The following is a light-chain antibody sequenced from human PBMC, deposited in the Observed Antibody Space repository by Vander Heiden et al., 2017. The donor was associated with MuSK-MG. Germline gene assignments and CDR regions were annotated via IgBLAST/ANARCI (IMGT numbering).Light chain of an antibody. J-gene: IGLJ3*02. CDR2: VDN. V-gene: IGLV6-57*03. Sequence: NFMLTQPHSVSESLGRTVTISCTRSSGSIASNYVQWYQQRPGSDPTTGSEVDNQRPSGVPDRFACSIDSSYNYASLTISGLKAEDESDYYCMSYNSRNVVFGGGTKLTVL. CDR3: MSYNSRNVV. CDR1: SGSIASNY.